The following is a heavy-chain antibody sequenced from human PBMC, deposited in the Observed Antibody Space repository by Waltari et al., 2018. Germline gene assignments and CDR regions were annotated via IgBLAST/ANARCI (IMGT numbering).Heavy chain of an antibody. Sequence: EVQVVESGGLVVTSGGPLRLSCATSGFSFNLYPMNWDRQAPGKGLEWVASISTGSSYIFYADAVKGRFTISRDAAKKSLYLQMNSLRPDDTAIYYCARLDQIWGQGTVVTVSS. CDR1: GFSFNLYP. J-gene: IGHJ4*02. D-gene: IGHD2-2*01. CDR2: ISTGSSYI. V-gene: IGHV3-21*01. CDR3: ARLDQI.